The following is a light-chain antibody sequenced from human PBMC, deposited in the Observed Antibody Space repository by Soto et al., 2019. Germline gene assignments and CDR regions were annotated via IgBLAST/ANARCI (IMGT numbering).Light chain of an antibody. J-gene: IGLJ1*01. V-gene: IGLV1-44*01. CDR1: SSNIGSLS. CDR2: SDY. CDR3: AAWNGTLNGLYV. Sequence: QSVLTQPPSASGTPGQRVTISCSGSSSNIGSLSVDWYQHLPGTAPKLLIYSDYQRPSGVPDRFSGSKSGTSASLAISGLQSVDDADYYCAAWNGTLNGLYVFGTGTKLTVL.